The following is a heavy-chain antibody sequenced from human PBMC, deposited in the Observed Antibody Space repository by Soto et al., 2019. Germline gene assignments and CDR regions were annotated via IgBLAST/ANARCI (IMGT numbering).Heavy chain of an antibody. D-gene: IGHD6-25*01. CDR2: MNPNPGNI. J-gene: IGHJ5*02. Sequence: SVNGSCKAAGYTFVGYPLHLVRHAPGQRLEWVGWMNPNPGNIKPSHKFEDRVSITRDKATSTAYMELRGIRSEDTAVYFCSREGAAAENCFLPRSHGPPVTV. CDR1: GYTFVGYP. CDR3: SREGAAAENCFLP. V-gene: IGHV1-3*01.